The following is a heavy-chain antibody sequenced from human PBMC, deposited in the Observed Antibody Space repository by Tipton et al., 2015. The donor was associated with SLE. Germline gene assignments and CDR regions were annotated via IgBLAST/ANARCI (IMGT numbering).Heavy chain of an antibody. CDR1: GGSISSSSYY. J-gene: IGHJ4*02. Sequence: TLSLTCTVSGGSISSSSYYWGWIRQPPGKGLEWIGGIYYSGSTYYNPSLKSRVTISVDTSKNQFSLKLSSVTAADTAVYYCARDLRNSWHTFDYWGQGTLVTVSS. CDR3: ARDLRNSWHTFDY. D-gene: IGHD6-13*01. CDR2: IYYSGST. V-gene: IGHV4-39*07.